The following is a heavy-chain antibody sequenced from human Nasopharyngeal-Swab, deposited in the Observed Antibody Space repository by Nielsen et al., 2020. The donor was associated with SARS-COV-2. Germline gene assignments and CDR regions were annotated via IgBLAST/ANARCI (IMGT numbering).Heavy chain of an antibody. J-gene: IGHJ6*02. Sequence: WIRQPPGKGLEWIGEIYHSGSTNYNPSLKSRVTISVDTSKNQFSLKLSSVTAADTAVYYCARSRHIVLVVYAIRKYGMDVWGQGTTVTVSS. CDR2: IYHSGST. D-gene: IGHD2-8*02. V-gene: IGHV4-34*13. CDR3: ARSRHIVLVVYAIRKYGMDV.